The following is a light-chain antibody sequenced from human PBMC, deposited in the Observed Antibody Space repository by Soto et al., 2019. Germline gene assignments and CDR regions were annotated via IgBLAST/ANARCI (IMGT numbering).Light chain of an antibody. CDR2: EVN. V-gene: IGLV2-14*01. J-gene: IGLJ1*01. CDR3: SSFASTHTYV. Sequence: QSPLTQPASVSGSPGQSITISCTGTSSDVAFYNHVSWYQQHPGKAPKLLIYEVNNRPSGVSHRFSGSKSGNTASLTISGLQAEDEADYYCSSFASTHTYVFGTGTKVTVL. CDR1: SSDVAFYNH.